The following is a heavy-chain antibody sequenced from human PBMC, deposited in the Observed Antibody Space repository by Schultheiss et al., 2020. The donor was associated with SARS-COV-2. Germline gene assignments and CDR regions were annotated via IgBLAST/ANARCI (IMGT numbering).Heavy chain of an antibody. CDR3: ARGGYSGYDFTWFDP. CDR1: GYTFTSYA. J-gene: IGHJ5*02. V-gene: IGHV1-2*04. D-gene: IGHD5-12*01. CDR2: INPNSGGT. Sequence: ASVKVSCKASGYTFTSYAVRWVRQAPGQGLEWMGWINPNSGGTNYAQKFQGWVTMTRDTSISTAYMELSRLRSDDTAVYYCARGGYSGYDFTWFDPWGQGTLVTVAS.